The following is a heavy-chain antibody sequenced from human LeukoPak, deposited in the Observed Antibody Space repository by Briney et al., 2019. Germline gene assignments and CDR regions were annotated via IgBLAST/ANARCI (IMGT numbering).Heavy chain of an antibody. J-gene: IGHJ6*04. CDR3: ARDPTTAIGFSMDV. CDR2: IKQDGSEK. Sequence: GGSVRLSCAASGFTFSSSWMSWVRHAPGKGPECVANIKQDGSEKYYVDSVNGRFTISRDNAKNSLYLQMNSLRSEDTAVYYCARDPTTAIGFSMDVWGKGTTVTASS. CDR1: GFTFSSSW. V-gene: IGHV3-7*01. D-gene: IGHD5-18*01.